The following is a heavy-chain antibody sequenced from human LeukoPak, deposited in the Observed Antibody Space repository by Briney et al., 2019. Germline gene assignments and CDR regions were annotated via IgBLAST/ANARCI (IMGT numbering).Heavy chain of an antibody. V-gene: IGHV3-53*01. J-gene: IGHJ4*02. CDR3: ARDAFMGY. CDR1: GFKVSSND. D-gene: IGHD3-10*01. CDR2: IYNGGGTT. Sequence: GGSLRLSCAASGFKVSSNDMNWVRQAPGKGLEWVSIIYNGGGTTYYADSVQGRFTIYRDNSKNTLYLQMNSLRAEDTALYYCARDAFMGYWGQGTLVTVSS.